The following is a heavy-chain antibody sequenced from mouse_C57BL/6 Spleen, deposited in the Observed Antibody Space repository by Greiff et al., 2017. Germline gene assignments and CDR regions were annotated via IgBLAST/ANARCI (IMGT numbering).Heavy chain of an antibody. J-gene: IGHJ1*03. CDR2: ISDGGSYT. CDR3: ARRSTGTRGYFDV. D-gene: IGHD4-1*02. V-gene: IGHV5-4*03. CDR1: GFTFSSYA. Sequence: EVKVVESGGGLVKPGGSLKLSCAASGFTFSSYAMSWVRQTPEKRLEWVATISDGGSYTYYPDNVKGRFTISRDNAKNNLYLQMSHLKSEDTAMYYCARRSTGTRGYFDVWGTGTTVTVSS.